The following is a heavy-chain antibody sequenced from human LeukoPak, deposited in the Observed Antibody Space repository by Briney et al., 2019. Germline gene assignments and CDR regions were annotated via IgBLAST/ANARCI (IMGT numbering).Heavy chain of an antibody. CDR2: IYYSGST. J-gene: IGHJ4*02. V-gene: IGHV4-30-4*08. D-gene: IGHD3/OR15-3a*01. CDR3: ASGPSPYFFDY. Sequence: SETLSLTCTVSGGSISSGDYYWSWIRQPPGKGLEWIGYIYYSGSTYYNPSLKSRVTISVDTSENQFSLKLSSVTAADTAVYYCASGPSPYFFDYWGQGTLVTVFS. CDR1: GGSISSGDYY.